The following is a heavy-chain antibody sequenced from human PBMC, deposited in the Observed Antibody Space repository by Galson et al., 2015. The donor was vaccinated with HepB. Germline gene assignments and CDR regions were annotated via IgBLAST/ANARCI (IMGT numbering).Heavy chain of an antibody. CDR2: IIPIFGTA. D-gene: IGHD6-13*01. CDR1: GGTFSSYA. V-gene: IGHV1-69*13. Sequence: SVKVSCKASGGTFSSYAISWVRQAPGQGLEWMGGIIPIFGTANYAQKFQGRVTITADESTSTAYMELSSLRSEGTAVYYCARAREGGQQLFFDYWGQGTLVTVSS. J-gene: IGHJ4*02. CDR3: ARAREGGQQLFFDY.